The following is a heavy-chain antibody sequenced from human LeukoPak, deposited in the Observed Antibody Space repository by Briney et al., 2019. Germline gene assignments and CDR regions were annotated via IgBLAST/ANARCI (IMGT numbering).Heavy chain of an antibody. J-gene: IGHJ5*02. CDR3: ARAVYSSDPGYWFDP. CDR2: IYYSGST. D-gene: IGHD6-19*01. V-gene: IGHV4-59*01. Sequence: SETLSLTCTVSGGSISSYYWSWIRQPPGKGLEWIGYIYYSGSTNYNPSLKSRVTISVDTSKNQFSLKLSSVTAADTAVYYRARAVYSSDPGYWFDPWGQGTLVTVSS. CDR1: GGSISSYY.